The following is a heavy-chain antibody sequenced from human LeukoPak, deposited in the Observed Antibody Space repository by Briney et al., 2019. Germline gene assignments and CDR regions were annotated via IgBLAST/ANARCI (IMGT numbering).Heavy chain of an antibody. V-gene: IGHV3-15*01. CDR2: IKSKTDGGTT. Sequence: GGSLRLSCAASGFTFSNAWMSWVRQAPGKGLEWVGRIKSKTDGGTTDYAAPVKGRFTISRDDSKNTLYLQMNSLKTEDTAVYYCTKEAYYYGSGSYYYFDYWGQGTLVTVSS. J-gene: IGHJ4*02. D-gene: IGHD3-10*01. CDR1: GFTFSNAW. CDR3: TKEAYYYGSGSYYYFDY.